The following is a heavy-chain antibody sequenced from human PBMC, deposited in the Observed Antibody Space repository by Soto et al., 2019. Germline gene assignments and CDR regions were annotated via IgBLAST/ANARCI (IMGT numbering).Heavy chain of an antibody. Sequence: PGGSLRLSCAASGFTFTSSEMNWVRQAPGKGLEWVSHISESYSLIYADSVKGRFTISRDNAKNSLYLQMNSLRAEDTAVYYGARSSGAHRPFDYWGQGTLVTVSS. D-gene: IGHD3-22*01. CDR2: ISESYSLI. CDR1: GFTFTSSE. J-gene: IGHJ4*02. V-gene: IGHV3-48*03. CDR3: ARSSGAHRPFDY.